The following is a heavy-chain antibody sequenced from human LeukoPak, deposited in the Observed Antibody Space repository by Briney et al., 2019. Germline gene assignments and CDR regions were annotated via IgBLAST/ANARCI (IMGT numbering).Heavy chain of an antibody. J-gene: IGHJ6*02. D-gene: IGHD6-13*01. Sequence: GGSLRLSCAASGFAFSSYGMHWVRQAPGKGLEWVAVISYDGSNKYNADSVKGRFTISRDNSKNTVYLQMNSLRAEDTAVYYCAKVRYSSSYYYGMDVWGQGTTVTVSS. CDR2: ISYDGSNK. CDR1: GFAFSSYG. CDR3: AKVRYSSSYYYGMDV. V-gene: IGHV3-30*18.